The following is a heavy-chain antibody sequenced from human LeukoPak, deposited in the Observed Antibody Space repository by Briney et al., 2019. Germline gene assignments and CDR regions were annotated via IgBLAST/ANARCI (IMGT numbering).Heavy chain of an antibody. CDR2: IHTSWTT. V-gene: IGHV4-4*07. CDR1: GGSMYSYY. D-gene: IGHD3-16*01. CDR3: ARGDYYDGGGRNWFDP. J-gene: IGHJ5*02. Sequence: PSETLSLTCSVSGGSMYSYYWSFIRQAAGKGLEWIGRIHTSWTTYYNPSLKSRVTLSVDTSMNQFSLWLTSVTAADTAVYYCARGDYYDGGGRNWFDPWGQGTLVTVSP.